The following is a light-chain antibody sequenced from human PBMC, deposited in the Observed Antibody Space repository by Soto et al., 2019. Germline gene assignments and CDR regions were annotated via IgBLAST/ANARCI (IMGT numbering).Light chain of an antibody. J-gene: IGKJ4*01. Sequence: EIVMTQSPATLSVSPGERATLSCRASQSLSGNLAWYQHKPGQAPRVLIYAASTRATGIPTRFSGSGSGTEFTLTISSLQSEDFALYYCQQYNNWPLTFGGGTKVEIK. CDR2: AAS. CDR3: QQYNNWPLT. CDR1: QSLSGN. V-gene: IGKV3-15*01.